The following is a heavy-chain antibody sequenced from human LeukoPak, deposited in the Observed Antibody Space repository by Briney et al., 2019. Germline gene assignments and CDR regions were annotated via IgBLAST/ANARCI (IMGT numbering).Heavy chain of an antibody. CDR2: ISGSGGST. J-gene: IGHJ3*02. Sequence: GGSLRLSCAASGFTFSSYAMSWVRQAPGKGLEWVSAISGSGGSTYYADSVKGRLTISRDNSKDTLILEMSSLRVEDTAVYYCGKPGGPGIAARGAFDTWGQGTMVTVSS. CDR3: GKPGGPGIAARGAFDT. V-gene: IGHV3-23*01. CDR1: GFTFSSYA. D-gene: IGHD6-25*01.